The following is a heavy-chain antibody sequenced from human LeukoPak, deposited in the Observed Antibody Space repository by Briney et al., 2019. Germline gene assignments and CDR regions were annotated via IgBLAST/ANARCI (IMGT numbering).Heavy chain of an antibody. Sequence: SETLSITCTVSGGSISSSSYCWGWIRQPPGKGLEWIGSIYYSGSTYYNPSLKSRVTISVDTSKNQFSLKLSSVTAADTAVYYCARRSYSSGFRYWGQGTLVTVSS. CDR3: ARRSYSSGFRY. CDR1: GGSISSSSYC. D-gene: IGHD6-19*01. CDR2: IYYSGST. V-gene: IGHV4-39*01. J-gene: IGHJ4*02.